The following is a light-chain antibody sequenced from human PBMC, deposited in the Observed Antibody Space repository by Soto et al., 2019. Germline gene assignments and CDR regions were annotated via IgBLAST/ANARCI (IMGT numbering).Light chain of an antibody. CDR2: GAS. V-gene: IGKV1-9*01. CDR1: QAIYSY. CDR3: QQLNSHPRT. J-gene: IGKJ2*01. Sequence: DIQLTQSPFFLSASVGDRVTISFRASQAIYSYLAWYQQKPGKAPKLLIFGASKLQSGVPSRFSGSGSGTEFTLTISSLQPEDFATYYCQQLNSHPRTFGQGTKVDIK.